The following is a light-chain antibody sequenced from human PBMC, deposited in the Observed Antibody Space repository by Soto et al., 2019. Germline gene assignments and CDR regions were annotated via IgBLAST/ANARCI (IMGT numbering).Light chain of an antibody. CDR1: QGISSY. CDR3: QQLNTFPIT. Sequence: IQLTQSPSSLSASVGDRVTITCRASQGISSYLAWYQQKPGKAPKLLIYGASTLEGGVPFRFSGSGSGTDFTLTISSLQPEDFATYYCQQLNTFPITFGQGTRLEIK. CDR2: GAS. V-gene: IGKV1-9*01. J-gene: IGKJ5*01.